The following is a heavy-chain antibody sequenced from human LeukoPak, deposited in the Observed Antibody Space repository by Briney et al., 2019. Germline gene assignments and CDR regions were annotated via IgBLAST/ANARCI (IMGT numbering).Heavy chain of an antibody. D-gene: IGHD3-3*01. J-gene: IGHJ5*02. CDR3: ARGPPIGDWFDP. CDR2: IIPIFGTA. CDR1: GGTFSSYA. Sequence: ASVKVSCKASGGTFSSYAISWVRQAPGQGLEWMGGIIPIFGTANYAQKFQGRVTMARDMSTSTVYMELSSLRSEDTAVYYCARGPPIGDWFDPWGQGTLVTVSS. V-gene: IGHV1-69*05.